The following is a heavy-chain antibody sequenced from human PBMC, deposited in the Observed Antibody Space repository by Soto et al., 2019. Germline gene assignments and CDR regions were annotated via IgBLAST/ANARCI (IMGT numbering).Heavy chain of an antibody. CDR3: ARGLPVLRYFDWLSYFDC. J-gene: IGHJ4*02. D-gene: IGHD3-9*01. Sequence: SESLALRCAVYGGSLRGYYWSWIRQPPGKGLEWIGEINHSGSTNYNPSLKSRVTISVDTSKNQFSLKLSSVTAADTAVYYCARGLPVLRYFDWLSYFDCWGQGTLVTVPS. CDR2: INHSGST. CDR1: GGSLRGYY. V-gene: IGHV4-34*01.